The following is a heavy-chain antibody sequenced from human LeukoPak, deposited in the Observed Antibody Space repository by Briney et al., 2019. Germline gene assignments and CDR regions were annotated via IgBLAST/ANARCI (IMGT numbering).Heavy chain of an antibody. J-gene: IGHJ6*03. CDR1: GYTFTNYA. CDR3: ARETPIVVVVAATRFYYYYMDV. V-gene: IGHV1-46*01. CDR2: INPSGGST. D-gene: IGHD2-15*01. Sequence: ASVKVSCKASGYTFTNYAMNWVRQAPGQGLEWMGIINPSGGSTSYAQKFQGRVTMTRDMSTSTVYMELGSLRSEDTAVYYCARETPIVVVVAATRFYYYYMDVWGKGTTVTVSS.